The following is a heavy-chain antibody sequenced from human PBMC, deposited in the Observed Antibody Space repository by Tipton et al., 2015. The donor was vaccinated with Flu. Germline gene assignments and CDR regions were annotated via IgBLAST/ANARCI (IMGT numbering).Heavy chain of an antibody. Sequence: TLSLTCTVSGGSISSYYWSWIRQPPGKGLEWIGYIYYSGSTNYNPSLKSRVTISVDTSKNQFSLKLSSVTAADTAVYYCARDQSVAGRFSGPWGQGTLVTVSS. CDR3: ARDQSVAGRFSGP. V-gene: IGHV4-59*01. CDR2: IYYSGST. J-gene: IGHJ5*02. D-gene: IGHD6-19*01. CDR1: GGSISSYY.